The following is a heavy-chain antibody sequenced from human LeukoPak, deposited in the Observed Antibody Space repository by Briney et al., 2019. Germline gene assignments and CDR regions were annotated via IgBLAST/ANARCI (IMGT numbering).Heavy chain of an antibody. CDR1: GFIFSSYG. D-gene: IGHD2/OR15-2a*01. CDR3: ARSTYFGDY. V-gene: IGHV3-33*01. CDR2: IWFDGSNK. J-gene: IGHJ4*02. Sequence: GGSLGLSCAASGFIFSSYGMHWVRQAPGKGLEWVAVIWFDGSNKYYADSVKGRFTISRDNSKNMLYLQMNSLRAEDTAVFYCARSTYFGDYWGQGILVTVSS.